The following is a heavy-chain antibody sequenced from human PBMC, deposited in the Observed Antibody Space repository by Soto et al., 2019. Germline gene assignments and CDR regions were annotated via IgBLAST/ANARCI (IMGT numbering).Heavy chain of an antibody. J-gene: IGHJ4*02. CDR3: ARGGPYNYGPLESRLADF. CDR1: GFTFNYYW. Sequence: EVQLVESGGGLVQPGGSLRLSCEASGFTFNYYWMHWVRHVPGKGLVWGSGIKSDGSITSYADSAKCRFTISRDNANNPLSLQMNSLSEDDSAVYYCARGGPYNYGPLESRLADFWGQGTLVTVPS. D-gene: IGHD5-18*01. CDR2: IKSDGSIT. V-gene: IGHV3-74*01.